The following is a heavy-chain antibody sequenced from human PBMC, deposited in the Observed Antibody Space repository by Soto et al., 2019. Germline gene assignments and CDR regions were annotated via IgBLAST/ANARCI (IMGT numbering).Heavy chain of an antibody. D-gene: IGHD3-10*01. V-gene: IGHV3-7*01. Sequence: GGSLRLSCAASGFTFSSYWMSWVRQAPGKGLEWVANIKQDGSEKYYVDSVKGRFTISRDNAKNSLYLQMNSLRAEDTAVYYCAREEVVGWFGTNYYFDYWGQGTLVTVSS. CDR2: IKQDGSEK. CDR3: AREEVVGWFGTNYYFDY. J-gene: IGHJ4*02. CDR1: GFTFSSYW.